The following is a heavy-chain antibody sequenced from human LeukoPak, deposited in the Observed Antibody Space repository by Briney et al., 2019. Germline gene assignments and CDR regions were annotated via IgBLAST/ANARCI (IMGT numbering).Heavy chain of an antibody. CDR1: GGSFSNYY. D-gene: IGHD3-22*01. Sequence: SETLSLTCAVYGGSFSNYYWRWIRQPPGKGLEWIGEINHSGSTNYNPSLKSRVTISVDTSKNQFSLKLTSVTAADTAVYYCARGRKFITCYYDSSGYYYSYWGQGTLVTVSS. CDR2: INHSGST. V-gene: IGHV4-34*01. CDR3: ARGRKFITCYYDSSGYYYSY. J-gene: IGHJ4*02.